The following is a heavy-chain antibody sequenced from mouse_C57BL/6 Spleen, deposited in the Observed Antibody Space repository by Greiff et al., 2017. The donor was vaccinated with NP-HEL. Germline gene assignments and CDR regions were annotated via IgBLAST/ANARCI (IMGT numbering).Heavy chain of an antibody. D-gene: IGHD3-3*01. CDR3: ARRDLGAWFAY. J-gene: IGHJ3*01. CDR1: GYAFSSSW. Sequence: QVQLKQSGPELVKPGASVKISCKASGYAFSSSWMNWVKQRPGKGLEWIGRIYPGDGDTNYNGKFKGKATLTADKSSSTAYMQLSSLTSEDSAVYFCARRDLGAWFAYWGQGTLVTVSA. CDR2: IYPGDGDT. V-gene: IGHV1-82*01.